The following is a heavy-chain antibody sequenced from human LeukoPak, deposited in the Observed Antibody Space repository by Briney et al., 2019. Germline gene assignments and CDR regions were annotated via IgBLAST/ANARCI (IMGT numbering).Heavy chain of an antibody. J-gene: IGHJ6*03. CDR3: ARVSPDYYYYFYMDV. V-gene: IGHV1-8*01. CDR2: MNPNSGNT. CDR1: GYTFTSYD. Sequence: ASVKVSCKASGYTFTSYDINWVRQATGQGLEWMGWMNPNSGNTGYAQKFQGRVTMTRNTSISTAYMELSSLRSEDTAVYYCARVSPDYYYYFYMDVWGKGTTVTISS.